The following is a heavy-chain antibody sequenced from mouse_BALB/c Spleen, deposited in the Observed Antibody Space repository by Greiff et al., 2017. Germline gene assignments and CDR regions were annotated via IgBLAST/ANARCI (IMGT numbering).Heavy chain of an antibody. V-gene: IGHV5-17*02. CDR3: ARGPMINYAMDY. CDR2: ISSGSSTI. D-gene: IGHD2-4*01. J-gene: IGHJ4*01. Sequence: EVMLVESGGGLVQPGGSRKLSCAASGFTFSSFGMHWVRQAPEKGLEWVAYISSGSSTIYYADTVKGRCTISRDNPKNTLFLQMTSLRSEDTAMYYCARGPMINYAMDYWGQGTSVTVSS. CDR1: GFTFSSFG.